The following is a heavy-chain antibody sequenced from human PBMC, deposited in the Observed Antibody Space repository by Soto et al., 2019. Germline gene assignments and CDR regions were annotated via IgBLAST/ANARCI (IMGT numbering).Heavy chain of an antibody. CDR1: GFTFSNAW. CDR2: IKSKTDGGTT. Sequence: GGSLRLSCAASGFTFSNAWMSWVRQAPGKGLEWVGRIKSKTDGGTTDYAAPVKGRFTISRDDSKNTLYLQMNSLKTEDTAVYYCTTDPHCSGGSCYPDWFDPWGQGTLVTVSS. CDR3: TTDPHCSGGSCYPDWFDP. D-gene: IGHD2-15*01. V-gene: IGHV3-15*01. J-gene: IGHJ5*02.